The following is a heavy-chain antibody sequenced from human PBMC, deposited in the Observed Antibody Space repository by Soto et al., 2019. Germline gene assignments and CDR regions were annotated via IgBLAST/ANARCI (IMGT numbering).Heavy chain of an antibody. CDR3: ARRPRKTYYYDSSGYSGGRG. V-gene: IGHV4-39*01. Sequence: SETLSLTCTVSGGSISSSSYYWGWIRQPPGKGLEWIGCIYYSGSTYYNPSLKSRVTISVDTSKNQFSLKLSSVTAADTAVYYCARRPRKTYYYDSSGYSGGRGRGQRTLVTVSS. J-gene: IGHJ4*02. CDR1: GGSISSSSYY. CDR2: IYYSGST. D-gene: IGHD3-22*01.